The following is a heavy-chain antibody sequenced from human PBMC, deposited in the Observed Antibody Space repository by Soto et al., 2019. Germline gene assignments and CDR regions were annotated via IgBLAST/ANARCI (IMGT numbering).Heavy chain of an antibody. V-gene: IGHV4-31*01. J-gene: IGHJ6*02. CDR3: ARDKGVGKYSSASSPRYYYYDMEV. CDR1: GGSISSGGYY. CDR2: IYYSGST. Sequence: QVQLQESGPGLVKPSQTLSLTCTVSGGSISSGGYYWSWIRQHPGKGLEWIGYIYYSGSTYYNPSPRQQVTRSIARSKNTFSVKLSMVTGGDRAVDYCARDKGVGKYSSASSPRYYYYDMEVWGQGTTVTVSS. D-gene: IGHD6-6*01.